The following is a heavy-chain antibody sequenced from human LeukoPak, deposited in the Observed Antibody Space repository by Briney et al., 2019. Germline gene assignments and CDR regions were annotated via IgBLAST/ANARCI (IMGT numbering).Heavy chain of an antibody. D-gene: IGHD3-22*01. Sequence: SVKGSCKASGGTFSSYAISWVRQPPGQGLEWMGRIIPIFGTANYAQKFQGRVTITTDESTSTAYMELSSLRSEDTAVYYCARGFYDSSGYYSSYFDYWGQGTLVTVSS. CDR3: ARGFYDSSGYYSSYFDY. CDR2: IIPIFGTA. V-gene: IGHV1-69*05. J-gene: IGHJ4*02. CDR1: GGTFSSYA.